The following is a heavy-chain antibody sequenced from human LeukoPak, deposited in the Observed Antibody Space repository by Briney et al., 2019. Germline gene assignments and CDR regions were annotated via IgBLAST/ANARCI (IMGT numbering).Heavy chain of an antibody. CDR3: ARSGLGAPLD. J-gene: IGHJ4*02. CDR2: IYYSGST. CDR1: GGSISSYY. D-gene: IGHD1-26*01. V-gene: IGHV4-59*08. Sequence: SETLSLTCTVSGGSISSYYWSWIRQPPGKGLEWIGYIYYSGSTNYNPSLKSRVTISVDTSRNQFSLKLSSVTAADTAVYYCARSGLGAPLDWGQGTQVSVSS.